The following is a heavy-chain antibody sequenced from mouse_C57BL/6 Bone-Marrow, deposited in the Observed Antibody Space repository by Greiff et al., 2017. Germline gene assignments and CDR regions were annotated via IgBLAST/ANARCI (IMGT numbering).Heavy chain of an antibody. CDR1: GYSFTGYY. CDR3: ARMIALYYAMDY. V-gene: IGHV1-42*01. Sequence: VQLKESGPELVKPGASVKISCKASGYSFTGYYMNWVKQSPEKSLEWIGEINPSTGGTTYNQKFKAKATLTVDKSSSTAYMQLKSLTSEDSAVYYCARMIALYYAMDYWGQGTSVTVSS. J-gene: IGHJ4*01. D-gene: IGHD2-3*01. CDR2: INPSTGGT.